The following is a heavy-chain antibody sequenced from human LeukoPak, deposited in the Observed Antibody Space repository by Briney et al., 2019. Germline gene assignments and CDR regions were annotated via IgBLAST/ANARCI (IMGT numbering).Heavy chain of an antibody. J-gene: IGHJ4*02. Sequence: PSETLSLTCAVYGGSFSGYYWSWIRQPAGKGLEWIGRIYTSGSTNYNPSLKSRVTMSVDTSKNQFSLKLSSVTAADTAVYYCARDPGGVVPAAAFDYWGQGTLVTVSS. CDR2: IYTSGST. V-gene: IGHV4-4*07. CDR3: ARDPGGVVPAAAFDY. CDR1: GGSFSGYY. D-gene: IGHD2-2*01.